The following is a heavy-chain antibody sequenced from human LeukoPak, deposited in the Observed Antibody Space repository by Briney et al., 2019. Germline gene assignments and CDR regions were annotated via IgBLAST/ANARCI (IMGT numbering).Heavy chain of an antibody. Sequence: GRSLRLSCAASGFTFSSYGMHWVRQAPGKGLEWVAVISFDGINKYHADSVKGRFTISRGNSKNTLYLQMNSLTGEDTAVYYCARDRFYHMDVRGQGTTVTVSS. CDR1: GFTFSSYG. D-gene: IGHD2-2*01. CDR2: ISFDGINK. CDR3: ARDRFYHMDV. V-gene: IGHV3-30*19. J-gene: IGHJ6*02.